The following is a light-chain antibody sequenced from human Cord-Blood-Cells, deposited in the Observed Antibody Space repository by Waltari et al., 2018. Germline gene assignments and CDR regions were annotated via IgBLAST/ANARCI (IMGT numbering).Light chain of an antibody. V-gene: IGKV1-33*01. CDR3: EQYDKPPACT. J-gene: IGKJ3*01. CDR2: DAS. Sequence: DIQMTQSPSSLSASVGDRVTITCKSSQDTSNYLNWYQQKPGKAPKLLIYDASNLETVVPSRFSGSGSGTDVTFTICSLQPEDSATDYGEQYDKPPACTLSPGTKVDIK. CDR1: QDTSNY.